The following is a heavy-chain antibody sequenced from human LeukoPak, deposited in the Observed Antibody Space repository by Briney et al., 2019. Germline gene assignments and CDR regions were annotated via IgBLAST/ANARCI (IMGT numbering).Heavy chain of an antibody. CDR2: INPNGGGT. Sequence: GASVKVSCKVSGYSLSTYYMHWVRQAPGQGLEWMGWINPNGGGTNYAQKFQGRVTMTRDTSISTAYMELSRLTSDDTAVYYCARDSSSGGYSGDCWGQGTLVTVSS. V-gene: IGHV1-2*02. CDR3: ARDSSSGGYSGDC. J-gene: IGHJ4*02. D-gene: IGHD1-26*01. CDR1: GYSLSTYY.